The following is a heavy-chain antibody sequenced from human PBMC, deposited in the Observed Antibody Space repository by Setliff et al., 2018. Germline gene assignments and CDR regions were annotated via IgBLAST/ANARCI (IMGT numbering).Heavy chain of an antibody. CDR1: DDSISSRHYY. D-gene: IGHD2-2*01. V-gene: IGHV4-39*07. CDR3: ARLSCSSNSCPFDF. Sequence: SETLSLTCTVSDDSISSRHYYWSWIRQPPGKGLEWIVNIHHSGKAYYNPSLKSRVTMSVDTSKNQFSLKLSSVTAADTAVYYCARLSCSSNSCPFDFWVQGTLVTVSS. CDR2: IHHSGKA. J-gene: IGHJ4*02.